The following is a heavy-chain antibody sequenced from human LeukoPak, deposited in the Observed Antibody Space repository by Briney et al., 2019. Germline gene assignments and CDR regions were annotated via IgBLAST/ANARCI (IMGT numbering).Heavy chain of an antibody. D-gene: IGHD5-12*01. CDR2: RYVGGRD. CDR1: GGSISSYY. CDR3: ANTTRVAPDGRAEYFQH. Sequence: SETLSLTCTVSGGSISSYYWSWIRQPPGKGLEWIGCRYVGGRDLYNPSLKSRVTISVDASEKQISLSLRSVTAADTAMYYCANTTRVAPDGRAEYFQHWGQGTLAIVSS. V-gene: IGHV4-59*03. J-gene: IGHJ1*01.